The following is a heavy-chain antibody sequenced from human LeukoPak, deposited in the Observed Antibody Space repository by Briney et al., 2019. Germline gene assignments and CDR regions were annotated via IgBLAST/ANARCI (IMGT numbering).Heavy chain of an antibody. V-gene: IGHV5-51*01. J-gene: IGHJ4*02. D-gene: IGHD3-10*01. Sequence: GESLKISCKGSGYTFTNYWIGWVRQVPGKGLEWMGIIYPDDSDTRYRPSFQGQVTISADKSISTAYLQWSSLKASDTAMYHCARHLAMIRGIPYYFDYWGQGTLVTVSS. CDR3: ARHLAMIRGIPYYFDY. CDR2: IYPDDSDT. CDR1: GYTFTNYW.